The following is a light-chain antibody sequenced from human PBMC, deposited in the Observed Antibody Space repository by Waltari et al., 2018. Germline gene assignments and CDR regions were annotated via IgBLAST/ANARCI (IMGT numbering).Light chain of an antibody. V-gene: IGLV1-47*01. Sequence: QSKLSQPPSASGTPGQRVTISCSGRTFDIGDKDVYWYQQLPGTAPKIVIYRTNQWPSGVPDRFPGSKSGTSASLAISGLRSEDEAEYYCAAWDDSLVATWDDSLVFGGGTKLTVL. J-gene: IGLJ2*01. CDR1: TFDIGDKD. CDR2: RTN. CDR3: AAWDDSLVATWDDSLV.